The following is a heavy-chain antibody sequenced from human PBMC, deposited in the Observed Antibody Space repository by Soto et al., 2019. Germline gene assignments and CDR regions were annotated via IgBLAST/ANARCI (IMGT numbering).Heavy chain of an antibody. J-gene: IGHJ6*02. CDR1: GGSFSGYY. V-gene: IGHV4-34*01. CDR2: INHSGST. Sequence: SETLSLTCAVYGGSFSGYYWSWIRQPPGKGLGWIGEINHSGSTNYNPSLKSRVTISVDTSKNQFSLKLSSVTAADTAVYYCARGPSSNYGYGYYYYGMDVWGQGTTVTVSS. CDR3: ARGPSSNYGYGYYYYGMDV. D-gene: IGHD4-4*01.